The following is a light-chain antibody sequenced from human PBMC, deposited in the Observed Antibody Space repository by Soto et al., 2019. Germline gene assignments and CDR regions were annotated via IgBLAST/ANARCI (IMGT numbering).Light chain of an antibody. CDR1: QSVNSY. Sequence: EIVLTQSPATPSLSPGERATVSCRASQSVNSYLAWYQQKPGQAPRLLISDASDRATGIPDRFSGSGSGTDFTLTISRLEPEDFAVYYCQQYGSSPWTFGQGTKVDIK. CDR3: QQYGSSPWT. J-gene: IGKJ1*01. V-gene: IGKV3-20*01. CDR2: DAS.